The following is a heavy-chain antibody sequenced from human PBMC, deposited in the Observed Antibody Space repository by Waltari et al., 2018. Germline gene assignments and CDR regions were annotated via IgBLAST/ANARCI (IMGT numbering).Heavy chain of an antibody. J-gene: IGHJ4*02. CDR2: INHSGST. Sequence: TLSLTCAVYGGSFSGYYWSWIRQPPGKGLEWIGEINHSGSTNYNPSLKSRVTISVDTSKNQFSLKLSSVTAADTAVYYCARRRGTYYYDSSGYYYFDYWGRERWSPSPQ. CDR1: GGSFSGYY. CDR3: ARRRGTYYYDSSGYYYFDY. D-gene: IGHD3-22*01. V-gene: IGHV4-34*01.